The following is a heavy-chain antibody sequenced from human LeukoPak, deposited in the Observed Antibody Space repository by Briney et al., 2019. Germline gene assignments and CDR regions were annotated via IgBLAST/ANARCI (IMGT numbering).Heavy chain of an antibody. Sequence: SGGSLRLSCEASGFSFSTSWMTWVRQAPGKGLEWVGVISDDGRNKKYADSVKGRFTISRDNSKDTLYLQMNSLRDGDTAVYYCAKRPSDYGDYVTYFDYWGQGTLVTVSS. CDR3: AKRPSDYGDYVTYFDY. D-gene: IGHD4-17*01. J-gene: IGHJ4*02. CDR2: ISDDGRNK. V-gene: IGHV3-30*18. CDR1: GFSFSTSW.